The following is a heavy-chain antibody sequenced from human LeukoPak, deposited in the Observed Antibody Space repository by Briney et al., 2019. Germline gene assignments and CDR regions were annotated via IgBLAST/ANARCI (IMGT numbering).Heavy chain of an antibody. J-gene: IGHJ5*02. D-gene: IGHD3-3*01. CDR3: ARNYDFWSGYYGGLFGPRRSSWFDP. CDR1: GGSISSYY. CDR2: IYYSGST. Sequence: SETLSLTCTVSGGSISSYYWSWIRQPPGKGLEWIGYIYYSGSTNYNPSLKSRVTISVDTSKNQFSLKLSSVTAADTAVYYCARNYDFWSGYYGGLFGPRRSSWFDPWGQGTLVTVSS. V-gene: IGHV4-59*01.